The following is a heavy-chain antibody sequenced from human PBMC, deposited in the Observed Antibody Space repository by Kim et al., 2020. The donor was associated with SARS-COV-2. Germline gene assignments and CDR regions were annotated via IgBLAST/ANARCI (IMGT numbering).Heavy chain of an antibody. Sequence: SAGSTYYADSLKGRFTISRDNSKNTLYLQMNSRRAEDTAVYYCARSWFDPWGQGTRVTVSS. V-gene: IGHV3-66*01. J-gene: IGHJ5*02. CDR2: SAGST. CDR3: ARSWFDP.